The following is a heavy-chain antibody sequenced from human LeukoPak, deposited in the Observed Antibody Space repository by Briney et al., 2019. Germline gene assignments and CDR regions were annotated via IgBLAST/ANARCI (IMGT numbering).Heavy chain of an antibody. CDR2: IIPIFGTA. Sequence: SVKVSCKASGGTFSSYAISWVRQAPGQGLEWMGGIIPIFGTANYAQKFQGRVTITTDESTGTAYMELSSLRSEDTAVYYCATVALLRGSSGYYYYFDYWGQGTLVTVSS. CDR3: ATVALLRGSSGYYYYFDY. D-gene: IGHD3-22*01. V-gene: IGHV1-69*05. J-gene: IGHJ4*02. CDR1: GGTFSSYA.